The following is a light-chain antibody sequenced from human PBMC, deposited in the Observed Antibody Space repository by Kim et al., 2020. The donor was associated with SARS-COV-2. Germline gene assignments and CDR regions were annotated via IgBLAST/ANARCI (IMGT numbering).Light chain of an antibody. J-gene: IGLJ3*02. CDR2: DTT. CDR1: TGNVTSGHY. Sequence: QAVVTQEPSLTVSPGGTFTLTCGSSTGNVTSGHYPYWFQQRPGQAPRTLIYDTTKKHSRTPARFSGSLLGGKAALTLSGAQPEDEADYYCLLSYSGPWVFGTGTQLTVL. V-gene: IGLV7-46*01. CDR3: LLSYSGPWV.